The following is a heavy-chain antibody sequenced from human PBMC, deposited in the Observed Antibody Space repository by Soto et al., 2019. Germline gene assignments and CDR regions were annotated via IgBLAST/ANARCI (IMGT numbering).Heavy chain of an antibody. CDR3: SRDPSHCSGGACYSRFDY. Sequence: EVQLVESGGGLVQPGGSLRLSCAGSGFSLSDHPMDWVRQAPGKGLEWVGRSRGKSKSYTTDYAASVKGRFIISRDESQNALYLEMNLLEIEDTAVYYCSRDPSHCSGGACYSRFDYWGRGTLVTVSS. CDR1: GFSLSDHP. J-gene: IGHJ4*02. V-gene: IGHV3-72*01. CDR2: SRGKSKSYTT. D-gene: IGHD2-15*01.